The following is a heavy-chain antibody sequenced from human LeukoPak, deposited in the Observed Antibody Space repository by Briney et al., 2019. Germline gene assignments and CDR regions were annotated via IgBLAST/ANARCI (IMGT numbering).Heavy chain of an antibody. CDR3: ATYSSGWTEYYFDY. D-gene: IGHD6-19*01. J-gene: IGHJ4*02. Sequence: SETLSLTCTVSGGSISSGSYYWRWIRQPAGKGLEWIGYIYYSGSTNYNPSLKSRFTISVDTSKNQFSLKLSSVTAADTAVYYCATYSSGWTEYYFDYWGQGTLVTVSS. V-gene: IGHV4-61*10. CDR2: IYYSGST. CDR1: GGSISSGSYY.